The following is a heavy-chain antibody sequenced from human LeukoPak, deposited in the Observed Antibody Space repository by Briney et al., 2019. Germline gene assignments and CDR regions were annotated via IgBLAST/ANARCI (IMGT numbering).Heavy chain of an antibody. CDR2: IYPGDSDT. V-gene: IGHV5-51*01. Sequence: GESLKISCKGSGYSFTSYWIGWVRQMPGKGLEWMGIIYPGDSDTRYSPSFQGQVTISADKSISTAYLQWSSLKASDAAMYYCARPVNYGSGSYYFGYWGQGTLVTVTS. CDR1: GYSFTSYW. J-gene: IGHJ4*02. D-gene: IGHD3-10*01. CDR3: ARPVNYGSGSYYFGY.